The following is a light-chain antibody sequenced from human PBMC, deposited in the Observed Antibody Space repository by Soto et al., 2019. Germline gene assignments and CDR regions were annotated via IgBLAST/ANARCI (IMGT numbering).Light chain of an antibody. J-gene: IGKJ4*01. Sequence: EIVLTQSPGTLSLSPGERATLSCRASQSLSSNLAWYQQKPGQAPRLLIYGASTRATGIPARFSGSGSGTEFTLTISSLQSEDFTVYYCQQYNNWPLTFGGGT. V-gene: IGKV3-15*01. CDR2: GAS. CDR3: QQYNNWPLT. CDR1: QSLSSN.